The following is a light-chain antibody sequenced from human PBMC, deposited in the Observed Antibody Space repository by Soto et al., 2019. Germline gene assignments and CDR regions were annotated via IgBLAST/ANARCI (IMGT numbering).Light chain of an antibody. CDR3: QQYGSSPPQIT. CDR1: QSVSSSY. Sequence: EIXLTQSPGTLSLSPGERATLSCRASQSVSSSYLAWYQQKPGQAPRLLIYGASSRATGIPDRFSGSGSGTDFTLTISRLEPEDFAVYYCQQYGSSPPQITFGQGTRLEIK. V-gene: IGKV3-20*01. J-gene: IGKJ5*01. CDR2: GAS.